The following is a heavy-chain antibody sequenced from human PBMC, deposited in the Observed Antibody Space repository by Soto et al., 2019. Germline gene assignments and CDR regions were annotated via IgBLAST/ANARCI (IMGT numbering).Heavy chain of an antibody. Sequence: GESLKISCKGSGYSFTSYWIGWVRQMPGKGLEWMGIIYPGDSDTRYSPSFQGQVTISADKSISTAYLQWSSVKASDTAMYYCARRTNTKVYYYYGMDVWGLGTPGAVFS. CDR1: GYSFTSYW. CDR2: IYPGDSDT. J-gene: IGHJ6*01. D-gene: IGHD3-10*01. V-gene: IGHV5-51*01. CDR3: ARRTNTKVYYYYGMDV.